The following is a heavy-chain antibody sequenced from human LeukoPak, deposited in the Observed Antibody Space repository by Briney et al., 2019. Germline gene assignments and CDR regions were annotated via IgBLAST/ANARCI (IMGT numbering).Heavy chain of an antibody. D-gene: IGHD3-22*01. CDR3: ARDGEYYYDDSLYYGMDV. V-gene: IGHV1-69*13. CDR2: IIPIFGTA. Sequence: SVKVSCKASGGTFSSYAISWVRQAPGQGLEWMGGIIPIFGTANYAQKFQGRVTITADESTSTAYMELSSPRSEDTAVYYCARDGEYYYDDSLYYGMDVWGQGTTVTVSS. J-gene: IGHJ6*02. CDR1: GGTFSSYA.